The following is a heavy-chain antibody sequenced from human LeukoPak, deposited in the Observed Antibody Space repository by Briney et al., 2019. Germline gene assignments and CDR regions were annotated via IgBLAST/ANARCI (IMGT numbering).Heavy chain of an antibody. J-gene: IGHJ4*02. Sequence: ASVKVSCKASGYTFTSYGISWVRQAPGQGLEWMGWISAYNGNTNYAQKLQGRVTMTTDTSTSTAYMELRSLRPDDTAVYYCARDSLERRMTYYDFWTGSDYWGQGTLVTVSS. CDR3: ARDSLERRMTYYDFWTGSDY. D-gene: IGHD3-3*01. CDR1: GYTFTSYG. V-gene: IGHV1-18*01. CDR2: ISAYNGNT.